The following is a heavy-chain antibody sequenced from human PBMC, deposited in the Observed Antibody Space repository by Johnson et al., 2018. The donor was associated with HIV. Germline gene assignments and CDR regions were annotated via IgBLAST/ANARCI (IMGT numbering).Heavy chain of an antibody. CDR1: GFTFSSYA. V-gene: IGHV3-23*04. D-gene: IGHD2-15*01. Sequence: VQLVESGGGVVQPGRSLRLSCAASGFTFSSYAMSWVRQAPGKGLEWVSAISGSGGSTYYADSVKGRFTISRDNSKNTLYLQMNSLRAEDTAVYYCAKDFGRYCSGGSCYSMSPWGQGTMVTVSS. CDR2: ISGSGGST. CDR3: AKDFGRYCSGGSCYSMSP. J-gene: IGHJ3*01.